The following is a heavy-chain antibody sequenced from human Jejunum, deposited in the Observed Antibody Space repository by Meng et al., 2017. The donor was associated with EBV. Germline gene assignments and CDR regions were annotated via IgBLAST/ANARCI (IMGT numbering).Heavy chain of an antibody. CDR2: IYYSGST. CDR1: GGSVNSGNVY. J-gene: IGHJ4*02. V-gene: IGHV4-61*01. Sequence: QLQDPGPGLVKPSETLSLTCTVSGGSVNSGNVYWSWIRQPPGKGLEWIGYIYYSGSTNYTPSLKSRVTISLDTSKNQFSLKLSSVTAADTAVYYCAGLRYSGYDRAFDYWGQGALVTVSS. D-gene: IGHD5-12*01. CDR3: AGLRYSGYDRAFDY.